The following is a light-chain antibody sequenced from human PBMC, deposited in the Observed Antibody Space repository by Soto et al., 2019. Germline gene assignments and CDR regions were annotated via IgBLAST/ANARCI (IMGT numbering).Light chain of an antibody. V-gene: IGKV1-6*01. CDR2: GAS. J-gene: IGKJ1*01. CDR3: LQDHNYLWT. CDR1: QDIRNY. Sequence: AVPMTQSPSSLSASVGDRVTITCRASQDIRNYLSWYQQKPGKAPKLLIYGASSLQSGVPSRFAGSGSGTDFTLTITSLQPEDSASYFCLQDHNYLWTFGQGTKVEVK.